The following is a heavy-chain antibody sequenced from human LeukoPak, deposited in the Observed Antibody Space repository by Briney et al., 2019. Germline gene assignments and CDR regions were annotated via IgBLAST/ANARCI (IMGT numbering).Heavy chain of an antibody. CDR3: ARAVGSSWYGDAFDI. CDR2: IYYSGST. Sequence: KTSETLSLTCTVSGGSISSYYWSWIRQPPGKGLEWIGYIYYSGSTNYNPSLKSRVTISVDTSKNQFSLKLSSVTAADTAVYYCARAVGSSWYGDAFDIWGQGTMVTVSS. J-gene: IGHJ3*02. V-gene: IGHV4-59*01. CDR1: GGSISSYY. D-gene: IGHD6-13*01.